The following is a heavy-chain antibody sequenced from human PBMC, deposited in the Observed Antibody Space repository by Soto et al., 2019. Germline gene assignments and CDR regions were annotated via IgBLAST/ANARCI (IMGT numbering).Heavy chain of an antibody. CDR1: SGSISSYY. J-gene: IGHJ4*02. D-gene: IGHD3-3*01. Sequence: PSETLSLTCTVSSGSISSYYWSWIRQPPGKGLEWIGYIYYSGSTNYNPSLKSRVTISVDTSKNQFSLKLSSVTAADTAVYYCARGGTDYDFWSGYYSPYFDYWGQGTLVTVSS. CDR2: IYYSGST. V-gene: IGHV4-59*01. CDR3: ARGGTDYDFWSGYYSPYFDY.